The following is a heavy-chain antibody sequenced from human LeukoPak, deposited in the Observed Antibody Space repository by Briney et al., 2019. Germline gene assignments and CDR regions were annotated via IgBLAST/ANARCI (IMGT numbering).Heavy chain of an antibody. V-gene: IGHV1-69*04. D-gene: IGHD2-2*01. Sequence: SVKVSCKASGGTFSSYTISWVRQAPGQGLEWMGRIIPILGIANYAQKFQGRVTITADKSTSTAYMELSSLRSEDTAVYYCAREAEVPAAHYYYYYYMDVWGKGTTVTVSS. J-gene: IGHJ6*03. CDR1: GGTFSSYT. CDR2: IIPILGIA. CDR3: AREAEVPAAHYYYYYYMDV.